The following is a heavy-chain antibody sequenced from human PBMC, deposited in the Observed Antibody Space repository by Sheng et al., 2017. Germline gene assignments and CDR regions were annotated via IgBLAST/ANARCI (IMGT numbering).Heavy chain of an antibody. CDR2: INPNSGGT. Sequence: QVQLVQSGAEVKKPGASVKVSCKASGYTFTGYYMHWVRQAPGQGLEWMGWINPNSGGTNYAQKFQGRVTMTRDTSISTAYMELSRLRSDDTAVYYCASTTSVVVVAATLYYWGQGTLVTVSS. J-gene: IGHJ4*02. D-gene: IGHD2-15*01. CDR1: GYTFTGYY. V-gene: IGHV1-2*02. CDR3: ASTTSVVVVAATLYY.